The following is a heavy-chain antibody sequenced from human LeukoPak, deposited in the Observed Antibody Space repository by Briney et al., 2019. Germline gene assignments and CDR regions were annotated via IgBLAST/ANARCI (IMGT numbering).Heavy chain of an antibody. V-gene: IGHV4-34*01. D-gene: IGHD3-9*01. CDR3: ARDRDQLRYFDWSLDY. CDR2: INHSGST. Sequence: SETLSLTCAVYGGSFSGYYWSWIRQPPGKGLEWIGEINHSGSTNYNPSLKSRVTISVDTSKNQFSLKLSPVTAEDTAVYYCARDRDQLRYFDWSLDYWGQGTLVTVSS. CDR1: GGSFSGYY. J-gene: IGHJ4*02.